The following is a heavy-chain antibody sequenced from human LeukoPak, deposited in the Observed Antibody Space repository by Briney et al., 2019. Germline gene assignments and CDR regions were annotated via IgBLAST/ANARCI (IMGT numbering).Heavy chain of an antibody. J-gene: IGHJ4*02. CDR2: MNPNSGNT. D-gene: IGHD6-6*01. CDR3: ARFSWGSSSSDY. CDR1: GYTFTSYD. Sequence: GASVKXSCKASGYTFTSYDINWVRQXTGQGLEWMGWMNPNSGNTGYAQKFQGRVTMTSNTSISTAYMELSSLRSEDTAVYYCARFSWGSSSSDYWGQGTLVTVSS. V-gene: IGHV1-8*01.